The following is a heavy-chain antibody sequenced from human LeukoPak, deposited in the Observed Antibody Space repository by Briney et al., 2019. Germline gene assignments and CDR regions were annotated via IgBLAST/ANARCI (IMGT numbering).Heavy chain of an antibody. CDR2: IRTDGSLK. V-gene: IGHV3-7*01. Sequence: PGGSLRLSCVASGCTFSNHWMTWVRQARGKGVEGVANIRTDGSLKVYVDSVKGRFTISRDNAKNELYLQMNSLRADDMGVYYCARASNYCPGDHWGQGTLVTVSS. CDR1: GCTFSNHW. J-gene: IGHJ4*02. D-gene: IGHD5-24*01. CDR3: ARASNYCPGDH.